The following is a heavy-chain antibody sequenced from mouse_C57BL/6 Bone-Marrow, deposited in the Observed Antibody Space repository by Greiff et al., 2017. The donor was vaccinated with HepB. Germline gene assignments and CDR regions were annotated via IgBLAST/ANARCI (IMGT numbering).Heavy chain of an antibody. Sequence: EVKLVESEGGLVQPGSSMKLSCTASGFTFSDYYMAWVRQVPEKGLEWVANINYDGSSTYYLDSLKSRFIISRDNAKNILYLQMSRLKSEDTATYYCARRWDDGYFDYWGQGTTLTVSS. CDR3: ARRWDDGYFDY. CDR1: GFTFSDYY. D-gene: IGHD4-1*01. J-gene: IGHJ2*01. CDR2: INYDGSST. V-gene: IGHV5-16*01.